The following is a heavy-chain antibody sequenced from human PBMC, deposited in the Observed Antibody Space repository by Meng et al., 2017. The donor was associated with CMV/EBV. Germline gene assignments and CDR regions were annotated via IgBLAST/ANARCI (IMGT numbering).Heavy chain of an antibody. CDR3: ARDKKTKYYYYGMDV. V-gene: IGHV3-7*01. CDR1: GFTFSSYW. Sequence: LSLTCAASGFTFSSYWMSWVRQAPGKRLEWVANIKQDGSEKYYVDSVKGRFTISRDNAKNSLYLQMNSLRAEDTAVYYCARDKKTKYYYYGMDVWGQGTTVTVSS. J-gene: IGHJ6*02. CDR2: IKQDGSEK. D-gene: IGHD2-8*01.